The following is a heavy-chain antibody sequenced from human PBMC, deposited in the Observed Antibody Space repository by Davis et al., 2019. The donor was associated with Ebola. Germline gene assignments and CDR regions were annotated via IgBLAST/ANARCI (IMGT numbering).Heavy chain of an antibody. CDR1: GFMFDTYG. D-gene: IGHD2-2*02. J-gene: IGHJ5*01. Sequence: GGSLRLSYTASGFMFDTYGMTWVRRAPGKGLEWVANIKRDGNEKFYVDSVKGRFTISRDNAKNSLYLQMNSLRVEDTAVYYCARDGRANTQYNLFDSWGQGTLVTVSS. CDR3: ARDGRANTQYNLFDS. V-gene: IGHV3-7*03. CDR2: IKRDGNEK.